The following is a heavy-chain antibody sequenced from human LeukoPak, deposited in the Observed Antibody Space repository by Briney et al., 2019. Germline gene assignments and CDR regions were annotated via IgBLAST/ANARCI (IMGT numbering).Heavy chain of an antibody. D-gene: IGHD6-19*01. CDR3: ARDSSSSAVDY. CDR2: ISSSGSTI. Sequence: SGGSLRLSCAASGFTFSSYEINWVRQAPGKGLEWVSYISSSGSTIYYADSVKGRFTISRDNAKNSLYLQMNSLRAEDTAVYYCARDSSSSAVDYWGQGTLVTVSS. J-gene: IGHJ4*02. V-gene: IGHV3-48*03. CDR1: GFTFSSYE.